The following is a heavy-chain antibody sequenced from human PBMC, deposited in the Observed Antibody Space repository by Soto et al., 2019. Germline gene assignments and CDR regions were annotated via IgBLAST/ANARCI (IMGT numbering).Heavy chain of an antibody. J-gene: IGHJ4*02. D-gene: IGHD3-22*01. CDR1: GGSISSGGYS. V-gene: IGHV4-30-2*01. CDR2: IYHSGST. CDR3: ARAGDSSGYYYPYFDY. Sequence: PSETLSLTCAVSGGSISSGGYSWSWIRQPPGKGLEWIGYIYHSGSTYYNPSLKSRVTISVDRSKNQFSLKLSSVTAADTAVYYCARAGDSSGYYYPYFDYWGQGTLVTVSS.